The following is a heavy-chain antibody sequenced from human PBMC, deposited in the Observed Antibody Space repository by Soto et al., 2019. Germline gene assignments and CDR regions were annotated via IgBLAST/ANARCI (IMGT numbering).Heavy chain of an antibody. Sequence: PSETLSLTCTVSGCSISSYYWSWIRQPPGKGLEWIGYIYYSGSTNYNPSLKSRVTISVDTSKNQFSLKLNSVTAADTAVYYCARDLWGYCGTDCYPLDVWGQGTTVTVS. D-gene: IGHD2-21*02. CDR1: GCSISSYY. CDR2: IYYSGST. J-gene: IGHJ6*02. CDR3: ARDLWGYCGTDCYPLDV. V-gene: IGHV4-59*01.